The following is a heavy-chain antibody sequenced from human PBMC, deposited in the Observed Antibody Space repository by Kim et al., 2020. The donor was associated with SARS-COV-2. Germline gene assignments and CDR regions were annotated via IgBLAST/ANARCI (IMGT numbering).Heavy chain of an antibody. J-gene: IGHJ4*02. D-gene: IGHD3-16*02. CDR1: GGSFSGYY. CDR2: INHSGST. V-gene: IGHV4-34*01. Sequence: SETLSLTCAVYGGSFSGYYWSWIRQPPGKGLEWIGEINHSGSTNYNPSLKSRVTISVDTSKNQFSLKLSSVTAADTAVYYCARAPYYDYVWGSYRRSLLDYWGQGTLVTVSS. CDR3: ARAPYYDYVWGSYRRSLLDY.